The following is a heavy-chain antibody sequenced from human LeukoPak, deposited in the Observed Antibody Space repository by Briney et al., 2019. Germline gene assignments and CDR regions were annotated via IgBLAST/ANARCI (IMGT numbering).Heavy chain of an antibody. J-gene: IGHJ5*02. CDR2: INPSGGST. CDR1: GYTFTSYY. CDR3: ARDEYYYDSSGTNWFDP. D-gene: IGHD3-22*01. V-gene: IGHV1-46*01. Sequence: ASVKVSCKASGYTFTSYYMHWVRQAPGQGLEWMGLINPSGGSTSYAQKFQGRVTMTRDMSTSTVYMELSSLRSEDTAVYYCARDEYYYDSSGTNWFDPWGQGTLVTVSS.